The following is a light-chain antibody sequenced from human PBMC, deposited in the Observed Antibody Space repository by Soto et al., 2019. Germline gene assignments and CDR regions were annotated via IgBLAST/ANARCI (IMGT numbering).Light chain of an antibody. J-gene: IGKJ2*01. CDR2: GAT. CDR1: QSGADDY. CDR3: QQYGSSPTS. Sequence: IVLMQSPGTLSLSPGERATLSCRASQSGADDYIAWYQRKPDQAPRLLIYGATIRATGIPDRFSGSGSGTDYTLTISRLEPEDFAVYFCQQYGSSPTSFGQGTKLDI. V-gene: IGKV3-20*01.